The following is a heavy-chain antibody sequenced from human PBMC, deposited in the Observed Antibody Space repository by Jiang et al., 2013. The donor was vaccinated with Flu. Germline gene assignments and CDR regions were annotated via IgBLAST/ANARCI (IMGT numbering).Heavy chain of an antibody. CDR2: INPNSGGT. V-gene: IGHV1-2*02. J-gene: IGHJ5*02. Sequence: SGAEVKKPGAQXRSPARLLDTPSPASIYTGCDRPLDKGLSGWDWINPNSGGTNYPQQFQGRVTMTRDTSIATAYMELSSLRSDDTAVYYCARDPGDYYASGSYYKPWGQGTLVTVSS. CDR1: DTPSPAS. D-gene: IGHD3-10*01. CDR3: ARDPGDYYASGSYYKP.